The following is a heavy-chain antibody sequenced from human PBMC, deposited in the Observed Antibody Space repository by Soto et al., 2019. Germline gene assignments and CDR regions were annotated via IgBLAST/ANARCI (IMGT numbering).Heavy chain of an antibody. CDR1: GGTFSSYA. Sequence: QVQLVQSGAEVKKPGSSVKVSCKASGGTFSSYAISWVRQAPGQGLEWMGGIIPIFGTANYAQKFQGRVTSTAHESTSSADMELSSLRSEDTAVYYCATFSLRRSTVATCDYRGQGTLVTVSS. D-gene: IGHD4-17*01. CDR3: ATFSLRRSTVATCDY. J-gene: IGHJ4*02. V-gene: IGHV1-69*01. CDR2: IIPIFGTA.